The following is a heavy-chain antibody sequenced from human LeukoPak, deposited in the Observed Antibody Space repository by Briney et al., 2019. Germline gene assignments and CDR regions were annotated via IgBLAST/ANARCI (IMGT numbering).Heavy chain of an antibody. CDR2: IYYSGST. Sequence: SETLSLTCTASGGSISSYYWSWIRQPPGKGLEWIGYIYYSGSTNYNPSLKSRVTISVDTSKNQFSLKLSSVTAADTAVYYCARRGYSYPFDYWGQGTLVTVSS. CDR1: GGSISSYY. D-gene: IGHD5-18*01. J-gene: IGHJ4*02. CDR3: ARRGYSYPFDY. V-gene: IGHV4-59*08.